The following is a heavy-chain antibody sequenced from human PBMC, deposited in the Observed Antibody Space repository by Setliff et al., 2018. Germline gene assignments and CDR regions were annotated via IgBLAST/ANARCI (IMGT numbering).Heavy chain of an antibody. CDR3: VRDRAAIVVGPPTAAFDI. CDR1: GYTFSSYG. J-gene: IGHJ3*02. Sequence: ASVKVSCKAFGYTFSSYGISWVRQAPGQGLEWMGWISGYDGNTNYAQKLQGRVTLTTDTSTGTAYMEVRSLRSDDTAQYYCVRDRAAIVVGPPTAAFDIWGQGTMVTVSS. CDR2: ISGYDGNT. D-gene: IGHD2-2*01. V-gene: IGHV1-18*01.